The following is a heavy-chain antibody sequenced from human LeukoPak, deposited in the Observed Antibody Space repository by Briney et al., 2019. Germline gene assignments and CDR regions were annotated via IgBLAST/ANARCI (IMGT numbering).Heavy chain of an antibody. D-gene: IGHD2-15*01. CDR3: ASLVVLAATEDY. CDR1: GFTFSSYA. CDR2: ISGSGGST. V-gene: IGHV3-23*01. Sequence: AGSLRLSCAASGFTFSSYAMSRVRQAPGKGLEWVSAISGSGGSTYYADSVNGRITISSDTYNNTLFLQMNSLAAEDTAVYYCASLVVLAATEDYWGQGTLVTVSS. J-gene: IGHJ4*02.